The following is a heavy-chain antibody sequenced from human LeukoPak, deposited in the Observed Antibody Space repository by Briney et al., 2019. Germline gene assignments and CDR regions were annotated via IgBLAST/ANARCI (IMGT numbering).Heavy chain of an antibody. J-gene: IGHJ4*02. CDR3: ASYIAAAGTFAFDY. CDR1: GGTFSSYA. Sequence: SVKVSCKASGGTFSSYAISWMRQAPGQGLEWMGGIIPIFGTANYAQKFQGRVTITTDESTSTAYMELSSLRSEDTAVYYCASYIAAAGTFAFDYWGQGTLVTVSS. V-gene: IGHV1-69*05. CDR2: IIPIFGTA. D-gene: IGHD6-13*01.